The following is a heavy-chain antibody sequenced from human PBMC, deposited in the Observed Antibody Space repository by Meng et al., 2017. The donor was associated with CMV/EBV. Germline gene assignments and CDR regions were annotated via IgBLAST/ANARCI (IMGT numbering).Heavy chain of an antibody. D-gene: IGHD2-2*02. CDR2: IIPILGIA. V-gene: IGHV1-69*10. CDR3: ALRPYCSSTSCYNDY. Sequence: SSVNVSCKASGCTFSSYTVSWVRQAPGQGLEWMGGIIPILGIANYAQKFQGRVTITADKSTSTAYMDLSSLRSEDTAVYYCALRPYCSSTSCYNDYWGQGTLVTVSS. J-gene: IGHJ4*02. CDR1: GCTFSSYT.